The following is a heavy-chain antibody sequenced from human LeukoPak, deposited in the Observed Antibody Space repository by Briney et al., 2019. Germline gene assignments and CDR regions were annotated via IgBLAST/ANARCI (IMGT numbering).Heavy chain of an antibody. V-gene: IGHV4-39*01. CDR3: ARSFPVPGGWFDP. D-gene: IGHD3-10*01. J-gene: IGHJ5*02. Sequence: PGGSLRLSCAASGFTFSTYWMHWIRQPPGKGLEWIGSIYYSGSTYYNPSLKSRVTISVDTSKNQFSLKLSSVTAADTAVYYCARSFPVPGGWFDPWGQGTLVTVSS. CDR1: GFTFSTYW. CDR2: IYYSGST.